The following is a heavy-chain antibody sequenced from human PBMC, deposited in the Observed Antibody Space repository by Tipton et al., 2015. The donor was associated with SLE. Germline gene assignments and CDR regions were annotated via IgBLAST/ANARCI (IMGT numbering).Heavy chain of an antibody. V-gene: IGHV4-59*01. CDR3: ARAEGSWDAFDI. CDR1: GGSISSYY. J-gene: IGHJ3*02. CDR2: IYYSGST. D-gene: IGHD2-15*01. Sequence: TLSLTCTVSGGSISSYYWSWIRQPPGMGLEWIGYIYYSGSTNYNPSLKSRVTISVDTSKNQFSLKLSSVTAADTAVYYCARAEGSWDAFDIWGQGTMVTVSS.